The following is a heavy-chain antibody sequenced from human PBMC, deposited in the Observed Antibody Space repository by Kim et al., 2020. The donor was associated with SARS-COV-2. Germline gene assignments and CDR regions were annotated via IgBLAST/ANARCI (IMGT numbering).Heavy chain of an antibody. D-gene: IGHD3-22*01. Sequence: SETLSLTCAVYGGSFSGYYWSWIRQPPGKGLEWIGEINHSGSTNYNPSLKSRVTISVDTSKNQFSLKLSSVTAADTAVYYCARALYYYDSSGYFDAFDIWGQGTMVTVSS. CDR2: INHSGST. CDR3: ARALYYYDSSGYFDAFDI. V-gene: IGHV4-34*01. CDR1: GGSFSGYY. J-gene: IGHJ3*02.